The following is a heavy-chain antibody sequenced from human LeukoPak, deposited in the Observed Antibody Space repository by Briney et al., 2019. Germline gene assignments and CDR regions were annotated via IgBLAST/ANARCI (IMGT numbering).Heavy chain of an antibody. J-gene: IGHJ6*02. D-gene: IGHD3-16*01. CDR3: ARGGGLDV. CDR1: GFTFSSYS. Sequence: GGSLRLSCAASGFTFSSYSMNWVRQAPGKGLEWVASINHNGNVNYYVNSVKGRFTISRDNAKNSLYLQMSNLRAEDTAVYFCARGGGLDVWGQGATVTVSS. V-gene: IGHV3-7*03. CDR2: INHNGNVN.